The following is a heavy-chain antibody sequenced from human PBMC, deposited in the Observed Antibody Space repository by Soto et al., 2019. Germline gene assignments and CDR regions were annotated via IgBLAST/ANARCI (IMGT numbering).Heavy chain of an antibody. CDR1: GYTFTSYG. D-gene: IGHD3-9*01. CDR2: ISAYNGNT. CDR3: ARDTGYFEPDDY. V-gene: IGHV1-18*01. Sequence: ASVKVSCKASGYTFTSYGISWVRQAPGQGLEWMGWISAYNGNTNYAQKLQGRVTMTTDTSTSTAYMELRSLISYDTAVYYCARDTGYFEPDDYWGQGTLVTVSS. J-gene: IGHJ4*02.